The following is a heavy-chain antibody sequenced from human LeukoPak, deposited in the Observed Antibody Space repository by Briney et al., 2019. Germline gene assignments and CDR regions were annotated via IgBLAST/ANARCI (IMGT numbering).Heavy chain of an antibody. J-gene: IGHJ5*02. Sequence: GASVKVSCKASGGTFSSYAISWVRQAPGQGLEWMGGIIPIFGTANYAQKFQGRVTTTADKSTSTAYMELSSLRSEDTAVYYCARDVDENWFDPWGQGTLVTVSS. CDR3: ARDVDENWFDP. CDR2: IIPIFGTA. CDR1: GGTFSSYA. V-gene: IGHV1-69*06. D-gene: IGHD5-12*01.